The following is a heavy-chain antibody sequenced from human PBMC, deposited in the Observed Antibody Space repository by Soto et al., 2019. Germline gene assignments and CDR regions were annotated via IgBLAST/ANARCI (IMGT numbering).Heavy chain of an antibody. CDR1: GFTFSSYG. CDR3: ASYYDYVWGSYSNDY. CDR2: ISYDGSNK. J-gene: IGHJ4*02. Sequence: ESGGGVVQPGRSLRLSCAASGFTFSSYGMHWVRQAPGKGLEWVAVISYDGSNKYYADSVKGRFTISRDNSKNTLYLQMNSLRAEDTAVYYCASYYDYVWGSYSNDYWGQGTLVTVSS. V-gene: IGHV3-30*03. D-gene: IGHD3-16*01.